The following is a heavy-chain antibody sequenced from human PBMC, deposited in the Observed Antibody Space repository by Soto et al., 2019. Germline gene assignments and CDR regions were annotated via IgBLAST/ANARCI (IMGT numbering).Heavy chain of an antibody. Sequence: PGGSLRLSCAAPGFRFDDYGMHCLRQVPGKGLEWVSGISYYSGSIGYADSVKGRFTISRDNAKNSLYLQMNSLRAEDTALYYCAKSMGGTANGMDVWGQGTTVTVSS. CDR3: AKSMGGTANGMDV. D-gene: IGHD2-15*01. CDR2: ISYYSGSI. V-gene: IGHV3-9*01. CDR1: GFRFDDYG. J-gene: IGHJ6*02.